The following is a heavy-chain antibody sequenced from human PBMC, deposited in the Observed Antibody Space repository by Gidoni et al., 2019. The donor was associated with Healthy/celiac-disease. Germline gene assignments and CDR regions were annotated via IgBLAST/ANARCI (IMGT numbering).Heavy chain of an antibody. CDR2: IYYSGST. V-gene: IGHV4-61*01. CDR3: AREKRKRIQLWYYGMDV. Sequence: QVQLQESGPGLVKPSETLSLTCTVSGGSVSSGSYYWSWIRQPPGKGLEWIGYIYYSGSTNYNPSLKSRVTISVDTSKNQFSLKLSSVTAADTAVYYCAREKRKRIQLWYYGMDVWGQGTTVTVSS. J-gene: IGHJ6*02. CDR1: GGSVSSGSYY. D-gene: IGHD5-18*01.